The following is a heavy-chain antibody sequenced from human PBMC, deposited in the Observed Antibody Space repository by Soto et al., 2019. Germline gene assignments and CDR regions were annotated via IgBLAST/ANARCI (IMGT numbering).Heavy chain of an antibody. CDR3: ARNYDSTAGGAFDI. CDR2: IYSGGST. Sequence: EVQLVESGGGLIQPGGSLRLSCAASGFTVSSNNRSWVRQAPGKGLEWVSVIYSGGSTYYADSVKGRFTISRDNSKNTLYLQMNSLRAEDTAVYYCARNYDSTAGGAFDIWGQGTMVTVSS. V-gene: IGHV3-53*01. CDR1: GFTVSSNN. J-gene: IGHJ3*02. D-gene: IGHD3-22*01.